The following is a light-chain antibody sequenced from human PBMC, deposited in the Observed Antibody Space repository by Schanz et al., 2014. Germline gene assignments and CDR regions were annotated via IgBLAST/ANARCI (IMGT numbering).Light chain of an antibody. J-gene: IGLJ2*01. V-gene: IGLV2-8*01. CDR3: CSYAGSYTVV. CDR2: EVN. CDR1: SSDVGGYNY. Sequence: QSALTQPPSASGSPGQSVTISCTGTSSDVGGYNYVSWYQQYPGKAPKLMIYEVNKRPSGVPDRFSGSKSGNTASLTISGLQAEDEADYYCCSYAGSYTVVFGGGTKLTVL.